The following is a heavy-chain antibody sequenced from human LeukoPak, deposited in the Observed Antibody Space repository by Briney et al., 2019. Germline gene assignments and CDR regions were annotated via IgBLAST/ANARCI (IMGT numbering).Heavy chain of an antibody. CDR3: ARGYARFYYYYMDV. CDR2: ISHSGSP. V-gene: IGHV4-34*01. CDR1: GGSISNYY. J-gene: IGHJ6*03. Sequence: SETLSLTCTVSGGSISNYYWNWIRQPPGKGLEWIGEISHSGSPNYNPSLKSRVTISVDTSKNHFSLRLRSVTAADTAVYYCARGYARFYYYYMDVWGKGTTVTVSS. D-gene: IGHD6-6*01.